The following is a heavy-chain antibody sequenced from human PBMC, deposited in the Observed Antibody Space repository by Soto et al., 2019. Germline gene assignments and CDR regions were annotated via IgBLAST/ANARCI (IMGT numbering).Heavy chain of an antibody. D-gene: IGHD3-22*01. CDR1: GGSISSRSYY. CDR2: IYYSGST. Sequence: SETLSLTCTVSGGSISSRSYYWGWIRQPPGKGLEWIGSIYYSGSTYYNPSLKSRVTISVDTSKNQFSLKLSSVTAADAAVYYCARQRYYDSSGYYSDYWGQGTLVTVSS. V-gene: IGHV4-39*01. J-gene: IGHJ4*02. CDR3: ARQRYYDSSGYYSDY.